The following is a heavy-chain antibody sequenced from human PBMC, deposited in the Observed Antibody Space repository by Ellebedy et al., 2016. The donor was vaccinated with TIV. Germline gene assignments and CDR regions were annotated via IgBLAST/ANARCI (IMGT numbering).Heavy chain of an antibody. Sequence: AASVKVSCKASGYTFTGYYMHWVRQAPGQGLEWMGWINPKSGGTNYAQKFQGWVTMTRDTSISTAYMELSRLRSDDTAVYYCARDVGSYDILTGYDYWGQGTPVIVSS. D-gene: IGHD3-9*01. V-gene: IGHV1-2*04. CDR2: INPKSGGT. J-gene: IGHJ4*02. CDR3: ARDVGSYDILTGYDY. CDR1: GYTFTGYY.